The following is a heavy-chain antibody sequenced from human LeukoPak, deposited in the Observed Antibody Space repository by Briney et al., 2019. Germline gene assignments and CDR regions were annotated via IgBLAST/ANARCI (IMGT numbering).Heavy chain of an antibody. CDR2: MNPNTGGT. J-gene: IGHJ5*02. V-gene: IGHV1-2*02. CDR3: ARDVFAAYTTHHKFDP. CDR1: GYTFIDYY. D-gene: IGHD2-2*02. Sequence: ASVKVSCKASGYTFIDYYMHWVRQAPGQGLEWVGCMNPNTGGTNYAQKYQGSVTMTSDTSITTFYMELSNLESADTAIYYCARDVFAAYTTHHKFDPWGQGTLVTVSS.